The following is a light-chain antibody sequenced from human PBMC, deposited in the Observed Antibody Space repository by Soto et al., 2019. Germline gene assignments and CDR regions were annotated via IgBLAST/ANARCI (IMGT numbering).Light chain of an antibody. Sequence: DIVLTQSPDSRAVSLGERATISCKSSQSVLSTSTSRNSLAWYQQKPGQPPKVLIYWASTRESGVPDRFSGGGSGTDFTLTISSLQAEDVALYYCQQYYDTPRTFGQGTKVDIK. V-gene: IGKV4-1*01. J-gene: IGKJ1*01. CDR3: QQYYDTPRT. CDR2: WAS. CDR1: QSVLSTSTSRNS.